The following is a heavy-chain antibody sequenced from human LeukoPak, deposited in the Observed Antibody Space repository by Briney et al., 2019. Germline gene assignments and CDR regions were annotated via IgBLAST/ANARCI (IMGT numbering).Heavy chain of an antibody. CDR1: GFTLSSYS. Sequence: GGSLRLSCAASGFTLSSYSMNWVRQAQGKGLEWVSAITGSGGNTYYADSVKGRFTISRDNSKNTVFLQMNSLRAEDTAVYYCAKWGDYVVLTGYYVSDYWGQGTLVTVSS. V-gene: IGHV3-23*01. CDR2: ITGSGGNT. J-gene: IGHJ4*02. D-gene: IGHD3-9*01. CDR3: AKWGDYVVLTGYYVSDY.